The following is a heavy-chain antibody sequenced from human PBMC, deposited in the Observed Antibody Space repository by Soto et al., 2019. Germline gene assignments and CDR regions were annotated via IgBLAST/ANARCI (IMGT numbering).Heavy chain of an antibody. J-gene: IGHJ6*02. D-gene: IGHD3-3*01. V-gene: IGHV1-18*04. CDR3: ARDYDFWSGPDDYYSYGMDV. CDR2: ISAYNGNT. Sequence: ASVKVSCKASGYTFTSYGISWVRQAPGQGLEWMGWISAYNGNTNYAQKLQGRVTMTTDTSTSTAYMELRSLRSDDTAVYYCARDYDFWSGPDDYYSYGMDVWGQGTTVTVSS. CDR1: GYTFTSYG.